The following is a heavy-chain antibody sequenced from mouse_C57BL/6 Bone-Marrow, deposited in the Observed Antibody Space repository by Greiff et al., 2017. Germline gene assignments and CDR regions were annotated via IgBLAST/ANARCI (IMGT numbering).Heavy chain of an antibody. CDR3: ARSYDGYYFAWFAY. J-gene: IGHJ3*01. CDR2: IYPRSGNT. D-gene: IGHD2-3*01. V-gene: IGHV1-81*01. Sequence: ESGAELARPGASVKLSCKASGYTFTSYGISWVKQRTGQGLEWIGEIYPRSGNTYYNEKFKGKATLTADKSSSTAYMELRSLTSEDSAVYFCARSYDGYYFAWFAYWGQGTLVTVSA. CDR1: GYTFTSYG.